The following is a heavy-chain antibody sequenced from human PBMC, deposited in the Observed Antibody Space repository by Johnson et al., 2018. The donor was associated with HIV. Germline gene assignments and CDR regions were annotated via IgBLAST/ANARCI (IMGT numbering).Heavy chain of an antibody. CDR2: ISYDGSNK. CDR3: ARGKYYYDSSGYYGPNTNNGAFDI. J-gene: IGHJ3*02. D-gene: IGHD3-22*01. V-gene: IGHV3-30*04. Sequence: QVLLVESGGGLVQPGGSLRLSCAASGFTFSSYAMSWVRQAPGKGLEWVAVISYDGSNKYYADSVKGRFTISRDNSKNTLYLQMNSLRAEDTAVYYCARGKYYYDSSGYYGPNTNNGAFDIWGQGTMVTVSS. CDR1: GFTFSSYA.